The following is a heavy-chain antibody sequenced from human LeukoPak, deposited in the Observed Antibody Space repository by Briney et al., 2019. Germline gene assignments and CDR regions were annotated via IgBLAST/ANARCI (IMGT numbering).Heavy chain of an antibody. CDR2: INWNGGST. D-gene: IGHD3-22*01. V-gene: IGHV3-20*04. CDR3: ARGYYYDSSGYHYVVPFDY. CDR1: GFTFDDYG. Sequence: RSGGSLRLSCAASGFTFDDYGMSWVRQAPGKGLEWVSCINWNGGSTGYADSVKGRFTISRDNAKNSLYLQMNSLRAEDTALYYCARGYYYDSSGYHYVVPFDYWGQRTLVTVSS. J-gene: IGHJ4*02.